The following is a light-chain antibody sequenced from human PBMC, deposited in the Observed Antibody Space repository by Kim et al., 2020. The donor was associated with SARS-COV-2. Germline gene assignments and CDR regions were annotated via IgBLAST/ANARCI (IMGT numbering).Light chain of an antibody. CDR1: QSVSNND. CDR2: GAS. V-gene: IGKV3-20*01. CDR3: QQYGRSPPFT. J-gene: IGKJ2*01. Sequence: PGERATLSCRASQSVSNNDLAWYQQKPGQAPRILIYGASSRATGIGDRFSGSGSGTDFTLTISRLEPDDFAVYYCQQYGRSPPFTFGQGTKLEI.